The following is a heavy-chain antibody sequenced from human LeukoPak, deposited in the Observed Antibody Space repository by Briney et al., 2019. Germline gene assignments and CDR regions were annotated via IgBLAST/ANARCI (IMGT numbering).Heavy chain of an antibody. Sequence: ASVKVSCKASGYTFTSYDITWVRQATGQGLEWMGWMNPNIGNTGYAQRFQGRVTLTRDTSITTAYMELSSLRSEDTAVYYCARGFLDYDTSDYAFSYYWGQGTLVTVSS. J-gene: IGHJ4*02. CDR2: MNPNIGNT. V-gene: IGHV1-8*01. CDR3: ARGFLDYDTSDYAFSYY. D-gene: IGHD3-22*01. CDR1: GYTFTSYD.